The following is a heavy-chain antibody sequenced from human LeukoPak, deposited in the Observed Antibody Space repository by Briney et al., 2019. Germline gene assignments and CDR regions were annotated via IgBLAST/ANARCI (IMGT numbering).Heavy chain of an antibody. D-gene: IGHD3-3*01. CDR3: ASFLDY. V-gene: IGHV3-48*03. CDR1: GFTFSSYE. Sequence: GGSLRLSCAASGFTFSSYEMNWVRQAPGKGLEWVSCISGSGSTRYYAGSVKGRFTISRDNAKNSLYLQMNSLTDEDTAVYYCASFLDYWGQGTLVTVSS. CDR2: ISGSGSTR. J-gene: IGHJ4*02.